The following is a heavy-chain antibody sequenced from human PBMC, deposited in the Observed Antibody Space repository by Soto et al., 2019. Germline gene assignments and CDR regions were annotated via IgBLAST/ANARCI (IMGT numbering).Heavy chain of an antibody. J-gene: IGHJ5*02. Sequence: SDTLSLTCAVYGGSFSGYYWSWIRQPPGKGLEWIGEINHSGSTNYNPSLKSRVTISVDTSKNPFSLKLSSVTAADTAVYYCARVGIFGVVTYQRSVNWFDPWGQGTLVTVYS. D-gene: IGHD3-3*01. V-gene: IGHV4-34*01. CDR2: INHSGST. CDR1: GGSFSGYY. CDR3: ARVGIFGVVTYQRSVNWFDP.